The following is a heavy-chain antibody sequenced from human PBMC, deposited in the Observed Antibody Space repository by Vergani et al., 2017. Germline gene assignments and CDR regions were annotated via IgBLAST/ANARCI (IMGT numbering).Heavy chain of an antibody. CDR1: GGTFSSNS. CDR3: ARDLNRNDYYYYYLGV. Sequence: QGQLAQSGAEVKKPGSSVKVSCKASGGTFSSNSISWVRQAPGQGLEWMGRIIPIFGTTSYAQKFQGRVTILADEATSTAYMELSSLRSEDTAVYYCARDLNRNDYYYYYLGVWGEGTTVTVSS. D-gene: IGHD1-1*01. CDR2: IIPIFGTT. J-gene: IGHJ6*03. V-gene: IGHV1-69*13.